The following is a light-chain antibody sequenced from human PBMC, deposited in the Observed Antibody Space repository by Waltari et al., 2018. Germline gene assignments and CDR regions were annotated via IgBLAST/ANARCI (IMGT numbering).Light chain of an antibody. J-gene: IGKJ2*01. Sequence: EIVVTQSPATLSVSPGERATLYCRASQSIGDNLAWYQQKPGQPPRLLIYSASRRLPCFPDRFSGSGSGTDFTLTISSLQSEDFAVYYCQQCNDWPPYTFGRGTKLEI. V-gene: IGKV3-15*01. CDR1: QSIGDN. CDR2: SAS. CDR3: QQCNDWPPYT.